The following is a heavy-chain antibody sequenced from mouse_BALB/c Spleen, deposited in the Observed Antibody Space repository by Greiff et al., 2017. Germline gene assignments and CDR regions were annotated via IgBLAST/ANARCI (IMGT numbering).Heavy chain of an antibody. CDR1: GFTFSSYG. Sequence: EVKVVESGGDLVKPGGSLKLSCAASGFTFSSYGMSWVRQTPDKRLEWVATISSGGSYTYYPDSVKGRFTISRDNAKNTLYLQMSSLKSEDTAMYYCARHTDDAMDYWGQGTSVTVSS. CDR3: ARHTDDAMDY. CDR2: ISSGGSYT. V-gene: IGHV5-6*01. J-gene: IGHJ4*01.